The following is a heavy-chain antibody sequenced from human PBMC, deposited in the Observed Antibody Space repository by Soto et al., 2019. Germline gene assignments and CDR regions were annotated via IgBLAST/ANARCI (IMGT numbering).Heavy chain of an antibody. J-gene: IGHJ6*02. D-gene: IGHD2-15*01. CDR3: ATGLKLQFNYYYYGMDV. Sequence: ASAKVSCKVSGYTLTELSMHWVRQAPGKGLEWMGGFDPEDGETIYAQKFQGRVTMTEDTSTDTAYMELSSLRSEDTAVYYCATGLKLQFNYYYYGMDVWGQGTTVTVSS. CDR1: GYTLTELS. V-gene: IGHV1-24*01. CDR2: FDPEDGET.